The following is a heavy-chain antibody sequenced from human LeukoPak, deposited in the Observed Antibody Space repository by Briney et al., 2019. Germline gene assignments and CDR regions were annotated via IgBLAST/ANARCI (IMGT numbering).Heavy chain of an antibody. CDR1: GYTFTSYG. CDR2: IIPIFGTA. J-gene: IGHJ5*02. V-gene: IGHV1-69*13. CDR3: ARRVWYYYDSSGFNWFDP. D-gene: IGHD3-22*01. Sequence: PVKVSCKASGYTFTSYGISWVRQAPGQGLEWMGGIIPIFGTANYAQKFQGRVTITADESTSTAYMELSSLRSEDTAVYYCARRVWYYYDSSGFNWFDPWGQGTLVTVSS.